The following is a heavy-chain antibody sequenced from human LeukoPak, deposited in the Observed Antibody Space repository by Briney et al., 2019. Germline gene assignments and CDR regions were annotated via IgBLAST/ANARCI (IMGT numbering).Heavy chain of an antibody. V-gene: IGHV4-39*01. J-gene: IGHJ4*02. CDR2: ISSSGKA. CDR1: GGSITTPDFD. CDR3: ARFKDGTAFDY. D-gene: IGHD1-26*01. Sequence: SETLSLTCAVSGGSITTPDFDWAWIRQPPGQGFEWIATISSSGKAYYYPSLMSRVTISVDTSKNQFSLDVTSVTAADTCLFYCARFKDGTAFDYWGRGILVIVS.